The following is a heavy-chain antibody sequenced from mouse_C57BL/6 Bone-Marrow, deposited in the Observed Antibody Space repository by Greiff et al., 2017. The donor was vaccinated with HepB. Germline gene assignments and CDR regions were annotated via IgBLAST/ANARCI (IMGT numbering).Heavy chain of an antibody. CDR3: VVSFYDGPCYWYFDV. CDR1: GYSFTDYN. D-gene: IGHD2-3*01. J-gene: IGHJ1*03. CDR2: INPNYGTT. V-gene: IGHV1-39*01. Sequence: LVESGPELVKPGASVKISCKASGYSFTDYNMNWVKQSNGKSLEWIGVINPNYGTTSYNQKFKGKATLTVDQSSSTAYMQLNSLTSEDSAVYYCVVSFYDGPCYWYFDVWGTGTTVTVSS.